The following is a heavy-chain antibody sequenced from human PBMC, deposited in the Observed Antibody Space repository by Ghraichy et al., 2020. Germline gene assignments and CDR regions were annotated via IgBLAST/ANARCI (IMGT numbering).Heavy chain of an antibody. CDR2: IITSSGGT. D-gene: IGHD1-7*01. CDR3: TKGAPWGDNWNYALSYFQH. J-gene: IGHJ1*01. V-gene: IGHV3-23*01. Sequence: GGSLRLSCAASGFTFSNYAMTWVRQAPGKGLEWVSAIITSSGGTYYADSVKGRFTISRDNSKNTLYLQMNSLRAEDTAVYYCTKGAPWGDNWNYALSYFQHWGQGTLVTVSS. CDR1: GFTFSNYA.